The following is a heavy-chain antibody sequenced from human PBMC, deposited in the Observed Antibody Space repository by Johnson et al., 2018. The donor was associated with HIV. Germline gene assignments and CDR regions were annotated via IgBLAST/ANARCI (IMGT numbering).Heavy chain of an antibody. CDR2: ISYDGSDK. CDR1: GFTFSSYA. V-gene: IGHV3-30*04. D-gene: IGHD3-10*01. CDR3: VRGGSDAFDI. J-gene: IGHJ3*02. Sequence: HVQLVESGGGVVQPGRSLRLSCAASGFTFSSYAMHWVRQAPGKGLEWVAVISYDGSDKYYADSVKGRFTISRDNSKNTLYLQMNSLSPGDTAVYYCVRGGSDAFDIWGQGTMVTVSS.